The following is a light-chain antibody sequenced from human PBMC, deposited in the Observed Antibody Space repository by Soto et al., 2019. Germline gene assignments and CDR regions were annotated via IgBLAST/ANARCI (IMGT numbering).Light chain of an antibody. CDR2: DVS. CDR1: SSDVGGYNY. V-gene: IGLV2-14*01. Sequence: QSVLTQPASVSGSPGQSITISCTGTSSDVGGYNYVSWYQQHPGKAPKLMIYDVSNRPSGFSNRFSGSKSGNTASLTISGLQAEDEADYYCSSYTSSSTPPRVFGTGTKVTVL. CDR3: SSYTSSSTPPRV. J-gene: IGLJ1*01.